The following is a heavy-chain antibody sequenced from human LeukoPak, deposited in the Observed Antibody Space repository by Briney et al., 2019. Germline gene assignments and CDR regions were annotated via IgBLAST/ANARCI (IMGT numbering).Heavy chain of an antibody. J-gene: IGHJ1*01. D-gene: IGHD2-21*02. CDR3: SAAHNCGGDCYQKYFQH. Sequence: GASVKVSCKVSGYTLTELSMHWVRQAPGKGLEWMGGIIPIFGTANYAQKFQGRVTITADESTSTAYMELSSLRSEDTAVYYCSAAHNCGGDCYQKYFQHWGQGTLVTVSS. CDR1: GYTLTELS. V-gene: IGHV1-69*13. CDR2: IIPIFGTA.